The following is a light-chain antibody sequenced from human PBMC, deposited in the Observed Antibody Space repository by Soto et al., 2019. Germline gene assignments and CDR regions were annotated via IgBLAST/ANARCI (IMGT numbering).Light chain of an antibody. V-gene: IGLV2-23*02. Sequence: QSVLTQPASVSGSPGQSITISCTGTISDIGTHNLVSWYQQHPGKAPTLIIYELTERPAGVSTRFSGSKSGNTASLTISGLQPDDDADYDCCSFEKSNSFPYVFGTGTKVTVL. J-gene: IGLJ1*01. CDR1: ISDIGTHNL. CDR2: ELT. CDR3: CSFEKSNSFPYV.